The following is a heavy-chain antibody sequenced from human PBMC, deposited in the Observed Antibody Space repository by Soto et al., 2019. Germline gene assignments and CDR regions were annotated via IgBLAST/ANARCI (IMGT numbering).Heavy chain of an antibody. D-gene: IGHD1-1*01. Sequence: QVQLVESGGGVGQPGRSLRLSCAASGFTFSSYGMHWVRQAPGKGLEWVAVISYDGGNKYYADSVKGRFTISRDNSKNTLYLQMNSLRADDTGVYYCSKDLVELSTIVYYDYDGMDVWGQGTTVTVSS. CDR2: ISYDGGNK. CDR3: SKDLVELSTIVYYDYDGMDV. V-gene: IGHV3-30*18. J-gene: IGHJ6*02. CDR1: GFTFSSYG.